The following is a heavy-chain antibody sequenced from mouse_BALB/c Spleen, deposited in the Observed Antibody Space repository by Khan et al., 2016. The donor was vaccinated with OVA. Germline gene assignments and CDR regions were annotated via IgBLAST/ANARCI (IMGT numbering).Heavy chain of an antibody. D-gene: IGHD3-2*02. V-gene: IGHV1S132*01. CDR1: GYIFTSYW. Sequence: VQLQESGAELVRPGASVKLSCKTSGYIFTSYWIHWVKQRSGQGLEWIARIYPGTDNIYYNEKLKDRATLTADKSSNTAYMQLSSLKSGDSAVYFCAREEALYYFDYWGQGTTLTVSS. CDR2: IYPGTDNI. J-gene: IGHJ2*01. CDR3: AREEALYYFDY.